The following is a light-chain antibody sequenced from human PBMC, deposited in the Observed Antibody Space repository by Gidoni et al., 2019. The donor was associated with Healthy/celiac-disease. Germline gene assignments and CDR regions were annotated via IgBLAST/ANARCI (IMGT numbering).Light chain of an antibody. CDR1: QSNSSY. CDR2: AAS. V-gene: IGKV1-39*01. Sequence: DIQMTQSPSSLSASVGDRVTITCRASQSNSSYLNWYQQKPGKAPKLLIYAASSLQSGVPSRFSGSGSVTDFTLTISSLQPEYFATYYCQQSYSTPTFXQXTRLEIK. CDR3: QQSYSTPT. J-gene: IGKJ5*01.